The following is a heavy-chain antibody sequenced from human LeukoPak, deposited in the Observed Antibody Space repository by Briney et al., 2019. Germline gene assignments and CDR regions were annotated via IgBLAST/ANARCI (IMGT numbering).Heavy chain of an antibody. Sequence: PGGSLRLSCAASGLIVSDHYMSWVLHVPRKGLEWVSLIHSSGRTYYADSVKGRFTISRDNSQNTLYLQMNSLTTEDTAVYYCARYRWTAAAPKYSYYMDVWGKGTTVTVS. D-gene: IGHD6-13*01. J-gene: IGHJ6*03. V-gene: IGHV3-53*01. CDR2: IHSSGRT. CDR1: GLIVSDHY. CDR3: ARYRWTAAAPKYSYYMDV.